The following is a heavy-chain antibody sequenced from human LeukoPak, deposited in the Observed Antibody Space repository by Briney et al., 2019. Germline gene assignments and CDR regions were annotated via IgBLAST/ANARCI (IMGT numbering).Heavy chain of an antibody. J-gene: IGHJ4*02. CDR1: GGSFSGYY. Sequence: SETLSLTCAVYGGSFSGYYWTWIRQPPGKGLEWIGEINHSGRTNYNPSLKSRVTISVDTSKNQFSLKLSSVTAADTAVYYCAREWNWGEGYYFDYWGQGTLVTVSS. CDR3: AREWNWGEGYYFDY. D-gene: IGHD7-27*01. V-gene: IGHV4-34*01. CDR2: INHSGRT.